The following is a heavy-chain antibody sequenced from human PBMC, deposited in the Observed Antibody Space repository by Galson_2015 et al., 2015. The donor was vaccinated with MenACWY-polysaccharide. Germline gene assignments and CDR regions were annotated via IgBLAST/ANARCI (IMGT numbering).Heavy chain of an antibody. V-gene: IGHV3-33*01. Sequence: SLRLSCAASGFSFSQYGMHWIRQAPGKGLEWVALIWWDGTNKYYSDSVEGRFTISRDTSRNTLYLQMNSLRAEDTAGYYCARDRPELVSTIFDYWGQGALVTVSS. CDR2: IWWDGTNK. D-gene: IGHD5/OR15-5a*01. CDR1: GFSFSQYG. CDR3: ARDRPELVSTIFDY. J-gene: IGHJ4*02.